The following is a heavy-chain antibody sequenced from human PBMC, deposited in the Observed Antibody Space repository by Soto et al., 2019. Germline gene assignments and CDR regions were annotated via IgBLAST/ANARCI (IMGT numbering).Heavy chain of an antibody. CDR2: ITSSSGYI. V-gene: IGHV3-21*01. CDR3: ARAPSGVFNFDY. Sequence: GGSLRLSCAASGFTFRSYSMNWVRQAPGKGLEWVSSITSSSGYIYYADSVKGRFTISRDDAKNSVYLQMNSLRAEDTAVYYCARAPSGVFNFDYWGQGTLVTVSS. CDR1: GFTFRSYS. J-gene: IGHJ4*02. D-gene: IGHD2-8*01.